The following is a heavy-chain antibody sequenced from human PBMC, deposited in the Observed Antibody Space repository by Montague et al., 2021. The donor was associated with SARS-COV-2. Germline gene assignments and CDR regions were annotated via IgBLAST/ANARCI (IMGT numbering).Heavy chain of an antibody. CDR2: INEDGSQK. V-gene: IGHV3-7*01. CDR3: TALRRTDPFDY. Sequence: SLRLSCAASGFTFTTHWMNWVRQAPGKGLEWVANINEDGSQKYYIDSVKGRFTISRDNARNSLFLQMTDLRAEDTAVYYCTALRRTDPFDYWGQGNLVTVSS. D-gene: IGHD2-21*02. J-gene: IGHJ4*02. CDR1: GFTFTTHW.